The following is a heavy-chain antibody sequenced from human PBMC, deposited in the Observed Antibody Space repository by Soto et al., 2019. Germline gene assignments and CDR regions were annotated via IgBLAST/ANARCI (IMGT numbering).Heavy chain of an antibody. CDR3: ARADTAYYYGMDV. D-gene: IGHD5-18*01. V-gene: IGHV5-10-1*01. J-gene: IGHJ6*02. CDR1: GYRFTSYW. CDR2: IDPSDSYT. Sequence: PGESLKISCKGSGYRFTSYWISWGRQMPGKGLEWMGRIDPSDSYTNYSPSFQGHVTISADKSISTAYLQWSSLKASDTAMYYCARADTAYYYGMDVWGQGTTVTVSS.